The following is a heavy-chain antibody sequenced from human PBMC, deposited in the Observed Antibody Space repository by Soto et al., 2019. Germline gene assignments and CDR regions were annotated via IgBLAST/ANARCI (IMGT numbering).Heavy chain of an antibody. D-gene: IGHD6-19*01. Sequence: QVQVVESGGGVVQPGRSLRLSCAASGFTFSNYGMHWVRQAPGKGLEWVAIISYDGSNVYYADSVKGRFTISRDNTKNTLYLQMNSLRAEDTAVYYCAKDGHPYSSGWWDRTRPSYWGQGTLVTVSS. V-gene: IGHV3-30*18. CDR3: AKDGHPYSSGWWDRTRPSY. CDR1: GFTFSNYG. CDR2: ISYDGSNV. J-gene: IGHJ4*02.